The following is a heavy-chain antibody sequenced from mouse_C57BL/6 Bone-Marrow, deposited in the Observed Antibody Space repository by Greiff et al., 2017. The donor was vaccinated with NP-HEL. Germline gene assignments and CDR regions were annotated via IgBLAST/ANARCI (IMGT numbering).Heavy chain of an antibody. CDR3: AKNSYYGSYWYFDV. CDR2: IWRGGST. CDR1: GFSLTSYG. Sequence: VQLQESGPGLVQPSQSLSITCTVSGFSLTSYGVHWVRQSPGKGLEWLGVIWRGGSTDYNAAFMSRLSITKDNSKSQVFFKMNSLQADDTAIYDCAKNSYYGSYWYFDVWGTGTTVTVSS. J-gene: IGHJ1*03. V-gene: IGHV2-5*01. D-gene: IGHD1-1*01.